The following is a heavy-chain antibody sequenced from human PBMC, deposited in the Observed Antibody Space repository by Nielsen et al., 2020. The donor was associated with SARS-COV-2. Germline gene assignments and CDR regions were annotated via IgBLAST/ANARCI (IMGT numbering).Heavy chain of an antibody. CDR3: VTGGQWLVRHPYGMEV. Sequence: GESLKISCAVAGFSFRNYGMHWVRQTPGKGLDWVAVISSNGREKYYADSVEVRFTISRDNSNNTLYLHMNSLRIEDTGIYYCVTGGQWLVRHPYGMEVWGQGTSVTVSS. CDR2: ISSNGREK. J-gene: IGHJ6*02. V-gene: IGHV3-30*03. D-gene: IGHD6-19*01. CDR1: GFSFRNYG.